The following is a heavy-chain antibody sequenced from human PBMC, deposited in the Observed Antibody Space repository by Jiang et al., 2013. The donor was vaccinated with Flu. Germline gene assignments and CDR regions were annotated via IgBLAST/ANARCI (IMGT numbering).Heavy chain of an antibody. CDR3: AKESSGSYGPNDY. J-gene: IGHJ4*02. Sequence: LDWVSRISENVESXWYSDSVRGRFTISRDNSKNTLHLQMNSLRSEDTAVYYCAKESSGSYGPNDYWGQGTLVTVSS. V-gene: IGHV3-23*01. D-gene: IGHD3-10*01. CDR2: ISENVESX.